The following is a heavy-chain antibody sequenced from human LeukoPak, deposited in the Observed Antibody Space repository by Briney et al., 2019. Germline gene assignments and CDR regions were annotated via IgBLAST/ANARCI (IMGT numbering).Heavy chain of an antibody. V-gene: IGHV4-4*07. D-gene: IGHD2-15*01. J-gene: IGHJ4*02. Sequence: SETLSLTCTVSGGSISSYYWSWIRQPAGKGLEWIGRIYTSGSTNYNPSLKSRVTMSVDTSKNQFSLKLSSVTVADTAMYYCVRLRWELLAPYFDHWGQGAFVIVSS. CDR2: IYTSGST. CDR1: GGSISSYY. CDR3: VRLRWELLAPYFDH.